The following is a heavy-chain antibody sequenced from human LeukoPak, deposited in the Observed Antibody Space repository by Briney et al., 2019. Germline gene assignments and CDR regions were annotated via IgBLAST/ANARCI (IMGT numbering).Heavy chain of an antibody. CDR1: GDSINRGAYS. Sequence: SQTLSLTCAVTGDSINRGAYSWSWIRQPPGKGLDLLGNIHYSGSTYYNPSLKSRVTISLDRPKNQFSLKLTSVTAADTAVYYCARVNYYGSGSYLWFDPWGHGTLVTVSS. CDR2: IHYSGST. V-gene: IGHV4-30-2*01. J-gene: IGHJ5*02. D-gene: IGHD3-10*01. CDR3: ARVNYYGSGSYLWFDP.